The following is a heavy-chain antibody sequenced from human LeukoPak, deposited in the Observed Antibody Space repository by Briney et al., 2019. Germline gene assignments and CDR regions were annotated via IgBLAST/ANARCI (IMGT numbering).Heavy chain of an antibody. J-gene: IGHJ5*02. D-gene: IGHD4-17*01. Sequence: PGRSLRLSCAASGITFRSYGMHWVRQAPGKGLEWVAVISYDGSHKYYADSVKGRFSISRDNSKNTLYLQMNRLRADDTAVYSCAKGARGDTVTSIVGLNWFDPWGQGTLVTVSS. CDR2: ISYDGSHK. CDR3: AKGARGDTVTSIVGLNWFDP. CDR1: GITFRSYG. V-gene: IGHV3-30*18.